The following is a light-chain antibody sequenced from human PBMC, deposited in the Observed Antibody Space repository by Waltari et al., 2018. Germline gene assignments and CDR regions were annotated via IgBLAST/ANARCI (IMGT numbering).Light chain of an antibody. CDR2: WAS. J-gene: IGKJ2*03. CDR3: QQYYDTPYS. Sequence: DIVMTQFPDSLAVSLGERATINCKSSQSVLYSANSRNYLSWYQLKPGQPPKVLIYWASTRASGVPDRFSGSGSGTDFTLTISSLRAEDVAVYYCQQYYDTPYSFGQGTKLKIK. CDR1: QSVLYSANSRNY. V-gene: IGKV4-1*01.